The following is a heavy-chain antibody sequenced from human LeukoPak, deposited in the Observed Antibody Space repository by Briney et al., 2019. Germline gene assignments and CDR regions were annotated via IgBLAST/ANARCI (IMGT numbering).Heavy chain of an antibody. D-gene: IGHD2-21*02. CDR2: INPSGGST. J-gene: IGHJ4*02. Sequence: GASVKVSCKASGYTFTSYYMHWVRQAPGQGLEWMGIINPSGGSTSYAQKFQGRVTMTRDMSTSTVYMELSSLRSEDTAVYYCARVPCAEDSGDCYTLDYWGQGTLVTVSS. CDR3: ARVPCAEDSGDCYTLDY. V-gene: IGHV1-46*01. CDR1: GYTFTSYY.